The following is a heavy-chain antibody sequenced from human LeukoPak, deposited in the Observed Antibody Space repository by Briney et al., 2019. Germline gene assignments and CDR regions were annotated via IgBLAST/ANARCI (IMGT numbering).Heavy chain of an antibody. V-gene: IGHV3-30*02. J-gene: IGHJ4*02. CDR2: IRFDGSNK. CDR1: GFSFSSSG. Sequence: GGSLRLSCAASGFSFSSSGMHWVRQTPRKGLEWVAYIRFDGSNKDYADSVKGRFSISRDNSENKVYLNMNSLRAEDTAVYYCARDGTRGVPNYWGQGTLVTVSS. D-gene: IGHD3-10*01. CDR3: ARDGTRGVPNY.